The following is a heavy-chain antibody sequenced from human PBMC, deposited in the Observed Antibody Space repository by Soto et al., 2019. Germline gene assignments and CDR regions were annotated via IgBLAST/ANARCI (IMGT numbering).Heavy chain of an antibody. CDR2: IIPILGIA. V-gene: IGHV1-69*02. CDR3: ASDGCSSTSCYLANFDY. D-gene: IGHD2-2*01. Sequence: SVKVSCKASGGTFSSYTISWVRQAPGQGLEWMGRIIPILGIANYARKFQGRVTITADKSTSTAYMELSSLRSEDTAVYYCASDGCSSTSCYLANFDYWGQGTLVTVSS. J-gene: IGHJ4*02. CDR1: GGTFSSYT.